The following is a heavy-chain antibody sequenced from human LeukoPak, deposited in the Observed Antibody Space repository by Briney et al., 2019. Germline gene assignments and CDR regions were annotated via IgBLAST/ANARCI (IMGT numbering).Heavy chain of an antibody. J-gene: IGHJ4*02. CDR3: ARGSSSGYYNNFDC. V-gene: IGHV1-69*04. CDR1: GGTFSSYA. CDR2: IIPILGIA. Sequence: GSSVKVSCKASGGTFSSYAISWLRQAPGQGLEWMGRIIPILGIANYAQKFQGRVTITADKSTNTAYMELSSLRSEDTAVYYCARGSSSGYYNNFDCWGQGTLVTVSS. D-gene: IGHD3-22*01.